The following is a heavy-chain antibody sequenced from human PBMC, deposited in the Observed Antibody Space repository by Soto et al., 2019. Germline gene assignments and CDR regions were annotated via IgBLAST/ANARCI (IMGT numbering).Heavy chain of an antibody. J-gene: IGHJ3*02. Sequence: GVSLRLSCATSGFSVSSNYVSWVRQAPGKGLEWVSVIYSGGSTYYADSVKGRFTISRDNSKNTLYLQMNSLRAEDTAVYYCARVIGRVDAFDIWGQGTMVNVSS. CDR3: ARVIGRVDAFDI. CDR2: IYSGGST. V-gene: IGHV3-53*01. D-gene: IGHD2-15*01. CDR1: GFSVSSNY.